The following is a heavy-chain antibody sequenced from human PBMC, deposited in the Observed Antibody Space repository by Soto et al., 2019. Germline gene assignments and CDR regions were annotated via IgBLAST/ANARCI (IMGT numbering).Heavy chain of an antibody. CDR3: VKGGTVLNHGWLAP. Sequence: LXLXCSASGFISSSXAMHWVRHAPGKGLEYVSGITSNVVSTYYADSVKGRFIISRDNSKNTLYLQMNSLRPDDTAVYYCVKGGTVLNHGWLAPWGQGTLAPVSS. CDR2: ITSNVVST. CDR1: GFISSSXA. V-gene: IGHV3-64D*06. D-gene: IGHD4-17*01. J-gene: IGHJ5*02.